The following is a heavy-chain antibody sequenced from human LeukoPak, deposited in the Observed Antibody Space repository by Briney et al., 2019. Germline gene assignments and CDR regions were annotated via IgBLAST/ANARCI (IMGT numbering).Heavy chain of an antibody. CDR3: AAIRFLEWFPSDY. Sequence: GASVKVSCKASGFTFTSSAVQWGGQPLGHRLEGIGWIVVGSGNTNYAQKFQERVTITRDMSTSTAYMELSSLRSEDTAVYYCAAIRFLEWFPSDYWGQGTLVTVSS. CDR2: IVVGSGNT. D-gene: IGHD3-3*01. V-gene: IGHV1-58*01. J-gene: IGHJ4*02. CDR1: GFTFTSSA.